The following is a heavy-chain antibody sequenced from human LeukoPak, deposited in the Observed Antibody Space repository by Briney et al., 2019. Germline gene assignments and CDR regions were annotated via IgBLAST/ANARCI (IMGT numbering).Heavy chain of an antibody. D-gene: IGHD6-19*01. J-gene: IGHJ4*02. Sequence: GESLKISCKGSEYSFTNYWIGWVRQMPGKGLEWMGVIYPGDSDTRYSPSFQGQVTISADKSISTAYLQRSSLKASDTAMYYCARHYSSGWAIDYWGQGTLVTVSS. CDR2: IYPGDSDT. V-gene: IGHV5-51*01. CDR3: ARHYSSGWAIDY. CDR1: EYSFTNYW.